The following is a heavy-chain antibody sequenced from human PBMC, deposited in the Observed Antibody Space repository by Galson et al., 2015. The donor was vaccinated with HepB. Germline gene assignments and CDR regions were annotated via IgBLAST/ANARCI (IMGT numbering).Heavy chain of an antibody. V-gene: IGHV1-46*01. Sequence: SGYTFTSYYMPWVRQAPGQGLEWMGIINPSGGSTSYAQKFQGRVTMTRDTSTSTVYMELSSLRSEDTAVYYCAVGERTIYDFDYWGQGTLVTVSS. J-gene: IGHJ4*02. CDR3: AVGERTIYDFDY. D-gene: IGHD3-16*01. CDR2: INPSGGST. CDR1: GYTFTSYY.